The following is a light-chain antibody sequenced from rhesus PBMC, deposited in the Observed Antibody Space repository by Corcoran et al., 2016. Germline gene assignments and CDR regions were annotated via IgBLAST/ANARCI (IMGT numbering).Light chain of an antibody. V-gene: IGKV1-22*01. CDR2: TAS. Sequence: DIQMTQSPSSLSASVGDTVTITCRASQGISSWLAWYQQKPGNAPTFLIYTASSLQSGVPSRFSGSGSGIDCTLTISSLQSEDFATYDCQQYRSRPLTFGGGTKVELK. CDR3: QQYRSRPLT. CDR1: QGISSW. J-gene: IGKJ4*01.